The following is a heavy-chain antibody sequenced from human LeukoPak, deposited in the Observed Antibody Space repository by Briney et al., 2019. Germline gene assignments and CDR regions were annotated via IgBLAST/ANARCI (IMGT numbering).Heavy chain of an antibody. D-gene: IGHD2-2*01. CDR2: IRGSSLTT. J-gene: IGHJ6*03. Sequence: GGTLRLSCAASGFTFSSYGMSWVRQAPGKGLEWVSSIRGSSLTTYYADFVKGRFTISRDNSKNTLGLQMNSLRAEDTAVHYCARDLAVVPAAPWGNYYYYMDVWGKGTTVTVSS. CDR1: GFTFSSYG. CDR3: ARDLAVVPAAPWGNYYYYMDV. V-gene: IGHV3-23*01.